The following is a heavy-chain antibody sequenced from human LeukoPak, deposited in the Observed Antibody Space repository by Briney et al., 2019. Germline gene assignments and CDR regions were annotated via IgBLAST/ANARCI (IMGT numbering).Heavy chain of an antibody. D-gene: IGHD6-19*01. V-gene: IGHV1-18*01. CDR1: GYTFTSYG. J-gene: IGHJ4*02. CDR2: ISAYNGNT. CDR3: AKDKGSGWYSDY. Sequence: ASVKVSCKASGYTFTSYGISWVRQAPGQGPEWMGWISAYNGNTNYAQKLQGRVTMTTDTSTSTAYMELRSLRSDDTAVYYCAKDKGSGWYSDYWGQGTLVTVSS.